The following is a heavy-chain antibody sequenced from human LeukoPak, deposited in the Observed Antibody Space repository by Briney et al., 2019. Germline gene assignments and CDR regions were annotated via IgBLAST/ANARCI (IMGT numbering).Heavy chain of an antibody. CDR3: ARWGYYGSGNYLYDD. Sequence: SDTLSLTCAVSGYSISSSNWWGWIRQPPGKGLEWIGYIYYSGSTYYNPSLKSRVTMSVDTSKNQFSLKLSSVTAVDTAVYYCARWGYYGSGNYLYDDWGQGTLVTVSS. CDR2: IYYSGST. D-gene: IGHD3-10*01. J-gene: IGHJ4*02. V-gene: IGHV4-28*01. CDR1: GYSISSSNW.